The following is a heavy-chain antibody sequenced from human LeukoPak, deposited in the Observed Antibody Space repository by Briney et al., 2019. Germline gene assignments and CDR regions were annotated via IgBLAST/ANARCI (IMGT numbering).Heavy chain of an antibody. CDR3: ASAVSYGSGYFDY. D-gene: IGHD3-10*01. CDR2: IIPILGIA. J-gene: IGHJ4*02. CDR1: GGTFSSYA. Sequence: GASVKVSCKASGGTFSSYAISWVRQAPGQGLEWMGRIIPILGIANYAQKFQGRVTITADKSTSTAYMELSSLRSEDTAVYYCASAVSYGSGYFDYWGQGTLVTVSS. V-gene: IGHV1-69*04.